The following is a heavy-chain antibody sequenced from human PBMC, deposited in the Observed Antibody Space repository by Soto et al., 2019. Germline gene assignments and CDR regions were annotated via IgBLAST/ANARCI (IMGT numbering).Heavy chain of an antibody. Sequence: EVQLVQSGAEVKKPGESLRISCKGSGYSFTSYWISWVRQMPGKGLEWMGRIDPSDSYTNYSPSFQGHVTISADKSISTAYLQESSLKASDTAMYYCAGAHYYCGSSGRPGAFGIWGQGTMVTVSS. J-gene: IGHJ3*02. V-gene: IGHV5-10-1*01. CDR2: IDPSDSYT. CDR3: AGAHYYCGSSGRPGAFGI. D-gene: IGHD3-22*01. CDR1: GYSFTSYW.